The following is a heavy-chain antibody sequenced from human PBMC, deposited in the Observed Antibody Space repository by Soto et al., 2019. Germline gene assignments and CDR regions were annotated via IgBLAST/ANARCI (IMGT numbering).Heavy chain of an antibody. D-gene: IGHD6-13*01. CDR2: IYHSGST. CDR3: ARRYSSAFDI. CDR1: GGSISSGGYS. Sequence: SETLSLTCAVSGGSISSGGYSWSWIRQPPGKGLEWIGYIYHSGSTYYNPSLKSRVTISVDRSKNQFSLKLSSVTAADTAVYYCARRYSSAFDIWGQGTMVTVSS. V-gene: IGHV4-30-2*01. J-gene: IGHJ3*02.